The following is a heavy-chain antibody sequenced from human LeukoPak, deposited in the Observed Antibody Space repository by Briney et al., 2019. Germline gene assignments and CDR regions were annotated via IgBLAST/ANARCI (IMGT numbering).Heavy chain of an antibody. V-gene: IGHV3-21*01. Sequence: GGSLRLSCTASGFSFSTYSMNWVRQAPGKGLEWVSSISSGSSYIYYADSVKGRFTISRDNAKNSLYLQMNSLRAEDTAVYYCARRLAGDSFDYWGQGTLVTVSS. CDR2: ISSGSSYI. CDR1: GFSFSTYS. J-gene: IGHJ4*02. CDR3: ARRLAGDSFDY.